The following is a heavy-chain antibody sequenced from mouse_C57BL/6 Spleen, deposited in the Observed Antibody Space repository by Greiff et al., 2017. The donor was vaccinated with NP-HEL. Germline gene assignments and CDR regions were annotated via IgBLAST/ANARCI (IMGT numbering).Heavy chain of an antibody. CDR2: ISSGGSYT. CDR1: GFTFSSYG. D-gene: IGHD3-1*01. CDR3: ARLGDY. J-gene: IGHJ2*01. Sequence: EVKLVESGGDLVKPGGSLKLSCAASGFTFSSYGMSWVRQTPDKRLEWVATISSGGSYTYYPDSVKGRFTISRDNAKNTLYLQRSSLKSEDTAKYYCARLGDYWGQGTTLTVSS. V-gene: IGHV5-6*02.